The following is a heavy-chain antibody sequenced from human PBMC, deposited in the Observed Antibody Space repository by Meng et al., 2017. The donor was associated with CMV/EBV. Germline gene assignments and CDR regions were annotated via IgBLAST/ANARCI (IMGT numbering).Heavy chain of an antibody. V-gene: IGHV4-34*01. CDR2: INHSGST. J-gene: IGHJ5*02. D-gene: IGHD1-26*01. Sequence: QVQIQQWGAVLLTPSETLSLTCAVYGGSFSGYYWSWIRQPPGKGLEWIGEINHSGSTNYNPSLKSRVTISVDTSKNQFSLKLSSVTAADTAVYYCARGVGGWFDPWGQGTLVTVSS. CDR1: GGSFSGYY. CDR3: ARGVGGWFDP.